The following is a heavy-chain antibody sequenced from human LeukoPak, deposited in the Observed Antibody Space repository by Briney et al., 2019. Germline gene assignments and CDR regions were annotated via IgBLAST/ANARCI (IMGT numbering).Heavy chain of an antibody. V-gene: IGHV1-69*04. D-gene: IGHD2-15*01. CDR3: ARVGYCSGGTCYGAIDY. CDR1: GGTFSNYA. Sequence: GASVKVSCKASGGTFSNYAITWVRQAPGQGFEWMGRIIPILDVANYAQKFQGRVTITADISTSTAYMELSSLRSEDTAVYYCARVGYCSGGTCYGAIDYWGQGTLVTVSS. CDR2: IIPILDVA. J-gene: IGHJ4*02.